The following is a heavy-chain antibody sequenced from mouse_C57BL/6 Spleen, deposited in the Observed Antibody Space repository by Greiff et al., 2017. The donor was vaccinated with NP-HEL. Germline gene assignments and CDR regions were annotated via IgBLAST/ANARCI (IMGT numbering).Heavy chain of an antibody. CDR1: GYTFTDYN. D-gene: IGHD2-4*01. Sequence: VQLQQSGPELVKPGASVKIPCKASGYTFTDYNIDWVKQSHGKSLEWIGDINPNNGGTIYNQKFKGKATLTVDTSSSTAYMELRSLTSEDTAVYYGARERNDYGEGDAMDYWGQGTSVTVSS. CDR3: ARERNDYGEGDAMDY. CDR2: INPNNGGT. V-gene: IGHV1-18*01. J-gene: IGHJ4*01.